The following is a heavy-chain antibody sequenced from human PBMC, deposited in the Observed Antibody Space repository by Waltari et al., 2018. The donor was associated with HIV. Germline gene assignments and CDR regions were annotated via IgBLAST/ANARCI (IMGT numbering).Heavy chain of an antibody. D-gene: IGHD1-26*01. J-gene: IGHJ3*02. CDR3: ARDKFNRGSYFGVFAFDI. CDR1: GFTFSSYS. V-gene: IGHV3-21*01. CDR2: ISSSSSYI. Sequence: EVQLVESGGGLVKPGGSLRLSCAASGFTFSSYSMNWVRQAPGKGLEWVSSISSSSSYIYYADSVKGRFTISRDNAKNSLYLQMNSLRAEDTAVYYCARDKFNRGSYFGVFAFDIWGQGTMVTVSS.